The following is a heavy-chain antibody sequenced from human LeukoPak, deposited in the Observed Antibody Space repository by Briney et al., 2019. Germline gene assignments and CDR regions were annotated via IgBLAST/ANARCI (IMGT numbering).Heavy chain of an antibody. Sequence: SETLSLTCTVSGDSIRRSNDYWGWIRQSPGKGLEWLGSIYYSGNTYYNPSLESRLTISVDTYNNQFSLKLTSVTATDTAIYYCARPPGIAAAWFDPWGQGTLVTVSS. V-gene: IGHV4-39*01. CDR2: IYYSGNT. J-gene: IGHJ5*02. D-gene: IGHD6-13*01. CDR3: ARPPGIAAAWFDP. CDR1: GDSIRRSNDY.